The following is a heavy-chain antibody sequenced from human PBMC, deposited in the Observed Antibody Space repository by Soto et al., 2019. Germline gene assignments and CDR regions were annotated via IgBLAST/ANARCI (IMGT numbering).Heavy chain of an antibody. Sequence: QLLESGGGLVQPGGSLRVSCAASGFTFSNYAMTWVRQAPGKGLEWVSTIGGGGGDTYYSDSVKGRFTISRDNSRNSLYLQMDSLGDEDTALYSCVRDWSGSSCACMDVWGQGTTVTVSS. CDR1: GFTFSNYA. J-gene: IGHJ6*02. CDR3: VRDWSGSSCACMDV. CDR2: IGGGGGDT. V-gene: IGHV3-23*01. D-gene: IGHD3-3*01.